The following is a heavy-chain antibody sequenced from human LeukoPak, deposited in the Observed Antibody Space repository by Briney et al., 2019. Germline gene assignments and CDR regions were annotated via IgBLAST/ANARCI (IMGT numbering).Heavy chain of an antibody. V-gene: IGHV4-39*01. J-gene: IGHJ4*02. D-gene: IGHD1-20*01. CDR1: GGSISSSSYY. CDR2: IYYSGST. CDR3: ARFPGYNWNYVDY. Sequence: PSETLSLTCTVSGGSISSSSYYWGWIRQPPGKGLEWIGSIYYSGSTYYNPSLKSRVTIFVDTSKNQFYLKLRSVTAADTAVYYCARFPGYNWNYVDYWGQGTLVTVSS.